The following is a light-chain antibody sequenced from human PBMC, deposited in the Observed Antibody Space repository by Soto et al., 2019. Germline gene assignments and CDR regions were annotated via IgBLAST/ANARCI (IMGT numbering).Light chain of an antibody. J-gene: IGKJ5*01. CDR3: QQYYNTPIT. V-gene: IGKV4-1*01. CDR1: QSVLYSSNNKRY. CDR2: WAS. Sequence: DIVMTQSPASLAVSLGDRATINCKSSQSVLYSSNNKRYLAWYQQKPGQPPKLLIYWASTRASGVPDRFGGSESGTDFTLTISSLQAEDVAVYYGQQYYNTPITFGQGTRLEIK.